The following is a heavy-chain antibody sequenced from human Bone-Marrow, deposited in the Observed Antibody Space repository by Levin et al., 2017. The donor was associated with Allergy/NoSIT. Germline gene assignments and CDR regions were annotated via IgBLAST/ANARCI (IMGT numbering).Heavy chain of an antibody. CDR3: AKDTGYSTTWYWDH. J-gene: IGHJ4*02. CDR2: IGGAGYLT. V-gene: IGHV3-23*01. CDR1: GFPFSSYA. Sequence: GGSLRLSCAGSGFPFSSYAMTWVRRAPGRGLEWVASIGGAGYLTYYADSVRGRFTISRDNSRYSVYLQMDSLRGDDTAFYYCAKDTGYSTTWYWDHWGQGTLVSVSS. D-gene: IGHD6-13*01.